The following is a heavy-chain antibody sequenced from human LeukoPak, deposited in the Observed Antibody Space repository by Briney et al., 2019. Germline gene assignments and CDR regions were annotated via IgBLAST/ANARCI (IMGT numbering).Heavy chain of an antibody. CDR2: ISGSGGST. D-gene: IGHD3-10*01. J-gene: IGHJ4*02. CDR3: ARDSVVRGNFDY. V-gene: IGHV3-23*01. CDR1: GFTFSSYG. Sequence: GGSLRLSCAASGFTFSSYGMSWVRQAPGKGLERVSAISGSGGSTYYADSVKGRSTISRNHAKTSLHLQMTILTAEATVGYYVARDSVVRGNFDYWGQGTLVTFSS.